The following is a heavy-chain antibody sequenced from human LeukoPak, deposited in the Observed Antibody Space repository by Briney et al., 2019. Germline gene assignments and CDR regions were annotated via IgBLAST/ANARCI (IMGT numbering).Heavy chain of an antibody. D-gene: IGHD4-17*01. Sequence: GGSLRLSCAASEFTFSGYGMSWVRQAPGKGLEWVSSISGSGGSTQYADSVQGRSAISRDNSKNTLYLQMNSLRVEDTAMYFCARDPNGDYIGTFDMWGRGTMVSVSS. J-gene: IGHJ3*02. CDR1: EFTFSGYG. V-gene: IGHV3-23*01. CDR2: ISGSGGST. CDR3: ARDPNGDYIGTFDM.